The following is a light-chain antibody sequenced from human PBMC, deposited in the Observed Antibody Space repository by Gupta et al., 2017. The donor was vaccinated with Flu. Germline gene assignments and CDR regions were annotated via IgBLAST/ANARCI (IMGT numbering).Light chain of an antibody. CDR3: QQYHNWPRT. Sequence: VQSTTLSCRASQGLANNLAWFQQRPGQAPRLLIYGASTRGTTVPARFSGSGSGTDFTLTISSLQSEDFAVYYCQQYHNWPRTFGPGTKVEVK. J-gene: IGKJ1*01. V-gene: IGKV3-15*01. CDR1: QGLANN. CDR2: GAS.